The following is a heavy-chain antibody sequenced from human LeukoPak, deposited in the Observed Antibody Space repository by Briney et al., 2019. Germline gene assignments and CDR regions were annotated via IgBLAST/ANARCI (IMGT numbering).Heavy chain of an antibody. CDR1: GFTFSSYG. D-gene: IGHD6-6*01. CDR3: AKSGAGGIAARYSSYYHYMDV. V-gene: IGHV3-30*02. CDR2: IRYDGSNK. J-gene: IGHJ6*03. Sequence: GGSLRLSCAASGFTFSSYGMHWVRQAPGKGLEWVAFIRYDGSNKYYADSVKGRFTISRDNSKNTLYLQMNSLRAEDTAVYYCAKSGAGGIAARYSSYYHYMDVWGKGTTVTVSS.